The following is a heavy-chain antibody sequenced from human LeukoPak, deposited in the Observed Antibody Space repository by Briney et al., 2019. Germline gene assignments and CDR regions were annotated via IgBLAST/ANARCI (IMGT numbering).Heavy chain of an antibody. Sequence: GGSLRLSCAASGFTFSSYVMNWVRQAPGKGLEWVSYISHTGSANSYADSVKGRFTISRDNGKISLYLQMNSLRAEDTALYYCARDRGGIGYYMDVWGKGTTVTVSS. CDR3: ARDRGGIGYYMDV. D-gene: IGHD3-16*02. CDR2: ISHTGSAN. V-gene: IGHV3-48*03. J-gene: IGHJ6*03. CDR1: GFTFSSYV.